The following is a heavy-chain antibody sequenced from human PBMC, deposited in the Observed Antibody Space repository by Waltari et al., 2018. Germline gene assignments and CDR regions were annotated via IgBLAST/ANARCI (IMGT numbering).Heavy chain of an antibody. CDR2: ISTICGKA. D-gene: IGHD1-1*01. CDR1: GGTFSSYA. J-gene: IGHJ6*02. Sequence: QVQLVQSGAEVKKPGSSVKVSCKASGGTFSSYAISWVRQAPGQGLEWLGRISTICGKANYAQKVQARVTITADESTSTAYRELSSLRSEDTAVYYCARDSRWNSLYGMDVWGQGTTVTVSS. CDR3: ARDSRWNSLYGMDV. V-gene: IGHV1-69*18.